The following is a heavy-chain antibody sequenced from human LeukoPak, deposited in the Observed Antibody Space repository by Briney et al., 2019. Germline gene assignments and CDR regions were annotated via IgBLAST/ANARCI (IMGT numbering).Heavy chain of an antibody. Sequence: SVKVSCKASGGTFSSYAISWVRQAPGQGLEWMGGIIPIFGTANYAQKFQGRVTITTDESTSTAYMELSSLRSEDTAVYYCARGDYDSVLAPFDIWGQGTMVTVSS. CDR1: GGTFSSYA. CDR3: ARGDYDSVLAPFDI. D-gene: IGHD4-17*01. V-gene: IGHV1-69*05. CDR2: IIPIFGTA. J-gene: IGHJ3*02.